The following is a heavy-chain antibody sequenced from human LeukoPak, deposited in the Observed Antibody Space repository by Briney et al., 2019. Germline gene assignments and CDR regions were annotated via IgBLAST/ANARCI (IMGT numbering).Heavy chain of an antibody. V-gene: IGHV4-39*02. D-gene: IGHD6-19*01. Sequence: KPLETLSLTCIVSGGSISSSSYYWGWIRQSPGKGLEWIGRIDYSGNTYYNPSLKSRITISVDTSKNQFSLKLSSVTAADTSLYYCARESSATDYWGKGTLVTVSS. CDR1: GGSISSSSYY. CDR2: IDYSGNT. CDR3: ARESSATDY. J-gene: IGHJ4*02.